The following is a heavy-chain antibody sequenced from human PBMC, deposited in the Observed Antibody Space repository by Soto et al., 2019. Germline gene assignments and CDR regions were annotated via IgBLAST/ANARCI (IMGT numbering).Heavy chain of an antibody. D-gene: IGHD3-22*01. CDR1: GFTFSSYA. CDR3: ARGPPYYYDSGAFDI. J-gene: IGHJ3*02. Sequence: GGSLRLSCAASGFTFSSYAMHWVRQAPGKGLEWVAVISYDGSNKYYADSVKGRFTISRDNSKNTLYLQMNSLRAEETAVYYCARGPPYYYDSGAFDIWGQGTMVTVSS. V-gene: IGHV3-30-3*01. CDR2: ISYDGSNK.